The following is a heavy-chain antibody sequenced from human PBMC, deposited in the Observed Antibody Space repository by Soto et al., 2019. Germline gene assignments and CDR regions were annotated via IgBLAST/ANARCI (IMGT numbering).Heavy chain of an antibody. CDR2: IYSGGST. CDR1: GFTVSSSY. CDR3: AKEEGNGYNYGLYY. D-gene: IGHD5-12*01. Sequence: GGSLRLSCASSGFTVSSSYVSWVRQAPGKGLEWVSVIYSGGSTYYADSVKGRFTSSRDNSKNTVYLQMNSLRAEDTAVYYCAKEEGNGYNYGLYYWGQGTLVTVSS. J-gene: IGHJ4*02. V-gene: IGHV3-66*01.